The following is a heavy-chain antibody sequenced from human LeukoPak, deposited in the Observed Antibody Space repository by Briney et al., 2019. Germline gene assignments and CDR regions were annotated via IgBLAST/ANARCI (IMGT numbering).Heavy chain of an antibody. V-gene: IGHV3-23*01. CDR2: ISGSGSNT. J-gene: IGHJ3*02. D-gene: IGHD3-22*01. Sequence: GGSLRLSCAASGFTFSSYAMSWVRQAPGKRLEWVSAISGSGSNTYYADSVKGRFTISRDNSQNTLYLQMNSLRAEDTAVYYCAKTGDYFDSSGYYRPDAFDIWGRGTMVTVSS. CDR3: AKTGDYFDSSGYYRPDAFDI. CDR1: GFTFSSYA.